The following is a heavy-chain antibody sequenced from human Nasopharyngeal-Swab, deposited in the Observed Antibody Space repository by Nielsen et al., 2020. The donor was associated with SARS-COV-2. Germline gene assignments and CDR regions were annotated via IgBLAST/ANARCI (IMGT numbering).Heavy chain of an antibody. CDR3: TTVYDYGDYYYYYYGMDV. V-gene: IGHV3-15*01. CDR1: GFPFRNAW. CDR2: IKSKTDGGTT. D-gene: IGHD4-17*01. J-gene: IGHJ6*02. Sequence: GESLKISCAASGFPFRNAWMSWVRQAPGQGLEWVGRIKSKTDGGTTDYAAPVKGRFTISRDVSKPTLYLQMNSLKTEYTAVYYCTTVYDYGDYYYYYYGMDVWGQGTTVTVSS.